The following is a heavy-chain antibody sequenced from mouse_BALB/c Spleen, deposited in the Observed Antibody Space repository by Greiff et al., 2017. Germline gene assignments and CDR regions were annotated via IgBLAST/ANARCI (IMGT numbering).Heavy chain of an antibody. D-gene: IGHD2-1*01. CDR3: ARRGGNYDWYFDV. Sequence: EVQVVESGGGLVQPGGSLKLSCAASGFDFSRYWMSWVRQAPGKGLEWIGEINPDSSTINYTPSLKDKFIISRDNAKNTLYLQMSKVSSEDTALYYCARRGGNYDWYFDVWGAGTTVTVSS. V-gene: IGHV4-1*02. CDR1: GFDFSRYW. J-gene: IGHJ1*01. CDR2: INPDSSTI.